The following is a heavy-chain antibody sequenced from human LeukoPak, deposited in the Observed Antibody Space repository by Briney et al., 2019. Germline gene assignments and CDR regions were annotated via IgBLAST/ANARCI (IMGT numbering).Heavy chain of an antibody. D-gene: IGHD4-17*01. CDR1: GFTFSIYW. Sequence: PGGSLRLSCAASGFTFSIYWMHWVRQAPGRGLVWVSRINIDGSRTAYADSVNGRFTISRDNAKNTLLLQMNSVRAEDTAVYYCTRGGPYGDYSGANDYWGQGTLVTVSS. J-gene: IGHJ4*02. CDR3: TRGGPYGDYSGANDY. CDR2: INIDGSRT. V-gene: IGHV3-74*01.